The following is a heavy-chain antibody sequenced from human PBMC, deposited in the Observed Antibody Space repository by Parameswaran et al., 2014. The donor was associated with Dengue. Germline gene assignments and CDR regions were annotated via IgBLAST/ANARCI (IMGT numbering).Heavy chain of an antibody. V-gene: IGHV3-33*01. CDR3: ARELDYGEFDY. CDR2: IWYDGSNK. Sequence: GGSLRLSCAASGFTFSSYGMHWVRQAPGKGLEWVAVIWYDGSNKYYADSVKGRFTISRDNSKNTLYLQMNSLRAEDTAVYYCARELDYGEFDYWGQGTLVTVSS. D-gene: IGHD4-17*01. CDR1: GFTFSSYG. J-gene: IGHJ4*02.